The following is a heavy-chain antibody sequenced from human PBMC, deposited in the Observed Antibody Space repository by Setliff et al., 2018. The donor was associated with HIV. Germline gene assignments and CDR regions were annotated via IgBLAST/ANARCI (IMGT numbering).Heavy chain of an antibody. D-gene: IGHD3-9*01. CDR2: FDPEDGET. J-gene: IGHJ4*02. CDR3: ATFDYNLLTGCPC. CDR1: GYTLTELS. V-gene: IGHV1-24*01. Sequence: ASVKVSCKVSGYTLTELSMHWVRQAPGKGLEWMGGFDPEDGETMYAQKFQGRVTITADRSTNTAYMDLSRLSSDDTALYFCATFDYNLLTGCPCWGQGTLVTVSS.